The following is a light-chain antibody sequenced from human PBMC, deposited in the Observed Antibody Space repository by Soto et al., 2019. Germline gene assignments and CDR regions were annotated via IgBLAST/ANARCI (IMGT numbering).Light chain of an antibody. CDR1: QSVSSY. J-gene: IGKJ5*01. CDR2: GAS. Sequence: EIVLTPPPCTLALSPWEGATLSCRASQSVSSYLAWYQQKPGQTPRLLVYGASSRATGIPDRFSGSGSGTDFTLTISRLEPEDFAVYYCQQHGTSPITFGQGTRLEIK. CDR3: QQHGTSPIT. V-gene: IGKV3-20*01.